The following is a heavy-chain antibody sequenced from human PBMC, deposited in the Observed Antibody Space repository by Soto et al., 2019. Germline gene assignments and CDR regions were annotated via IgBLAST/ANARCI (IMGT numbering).Heavy chain of an antibody. J-gene: IGHJ6*02. V-gene: IGHV4-31*02. CDR1: GASTVSHYH. CDR2: IYYSGST. CDR3: ARAPIPNWNYYGMDV. D-gene: IGHD1-1*01. Sequence: QVQLQESGPGLVKPSQTLSLTCSVSGASTVSHYHWTWIRQPPGKGLEWMGYIYYSGSTYYNPSLKSRVTISIDTSTNHFSLHLSALTAADTAVYYCARAPIPNWNYYGMDVWGQGTTVTVSS.